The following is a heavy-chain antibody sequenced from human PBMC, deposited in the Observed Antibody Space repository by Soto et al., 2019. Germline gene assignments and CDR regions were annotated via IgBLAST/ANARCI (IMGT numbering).Heavy chain of an antibody. CDR2: IIPIFGTA. CDR1: GGTFSSYA. D-gene: IGHD2-8*01. Sequence: SVKVSCKASGGTFSSYAISWVRQAPGQGLEWMGGIIPIFGTANYAQKFQGRVTITADESTSTAYMELSSLRSEDTAVYYCARGGYCTNGVCYIGDYYYYGMDVWGKGTTVTVAS. V-gene: IGHV1-69*13. CDR3: ARGGYCTNGVCYIGDYYYYGMDV. J-gene: IGHJ6*04.